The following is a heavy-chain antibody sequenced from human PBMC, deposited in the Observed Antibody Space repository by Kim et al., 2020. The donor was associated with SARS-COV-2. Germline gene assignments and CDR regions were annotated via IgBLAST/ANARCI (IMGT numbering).Heavy chain of an antibody. D-gene: IGHD6-19*01. J-gene: IGHJ4*02. Sequence: YSQKFQGRVTITRDTSASTAYMELSSLRSEDTAVYYCARGGYSSGKGHGYWGQGTLVTVSS. V-gene: IGHV1-3*01. CDR3: ARGGYSSGKGHGY.